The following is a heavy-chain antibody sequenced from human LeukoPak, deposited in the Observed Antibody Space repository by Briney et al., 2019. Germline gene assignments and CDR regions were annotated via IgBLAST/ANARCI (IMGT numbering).Heavy chain of an antibody. J-gene: IGHJ4*02. CDR3: ARGDSYDSSGYSSY. Sequence: ASVKVSCKASGYTFTGYYTHWVRQAPGQGLEWMGWINPNSGGTNYAQKFQGRVTMTRDTSISTAYMELSRLRSDDTAVYYCARGDSYDSSGYSSYWGQGTLVTVSS. CDR2: INPNSGGT. V-gene: IGHV1-2*02. D-gene: IGHD3-22*01. CDR1: GYTFTGYY.